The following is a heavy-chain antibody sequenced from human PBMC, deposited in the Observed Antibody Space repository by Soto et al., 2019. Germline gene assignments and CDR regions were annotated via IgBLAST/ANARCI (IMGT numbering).Heavy chain of an antibody. CDR2: IYYSGST. J-gene: IGHJ3*02. CDR3: GRGQAQLRRGAFDI. Sequence: QVQLQESGPGLAKPSETLSLNCTVSGGSISTYYWIWIRQPPGKGLEWIGYIYYSGSTNYNPSLKSRVTISVDTYKNQLSLKLNSVTAADPATYYCGRGQAQLRRGAFDIWGQGTMVTVSS. D-gene: IGHD2-2*01. CDR1: GGSISTYY. V-gene: IGHV4-59*01.